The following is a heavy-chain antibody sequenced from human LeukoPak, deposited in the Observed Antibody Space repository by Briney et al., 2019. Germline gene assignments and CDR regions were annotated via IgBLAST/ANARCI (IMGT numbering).Heavy chain of an antibody. CDR1: GFTSRTYG. CDR3: ARDVSRGYLRPLDV. V-gene: IGHV3-30*03. Sequence: PGRSLRLSCAASGFTSRTYGMHWVRQAPGRGLEWVSVLLYDGSNKYYADSVKGRFTISRDISKNTLNLQMSSLRVEDTAVYYCARDVSRGYLRPLDVWGQGTTVTVSS. J-gene: IGHJ6*02. CDR2: LLYDGSNK. D-gene: IGHD5-18*01.